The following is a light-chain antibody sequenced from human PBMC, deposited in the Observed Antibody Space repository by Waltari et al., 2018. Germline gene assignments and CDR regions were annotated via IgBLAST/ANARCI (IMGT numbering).Light chain of an antibody. Sequence: QSVLTQPPSVSGAPGQRVTISCTGSSSNIGAGSDVHWYQHLPGTAPKLLIYVNTNRPSGVPDRFSGSKSGTSASLAITGLQPEDESDYYCQSYDSSLSASVFGGGTKLTVL. CDR1: SSNIGAGSD. CDR3: QSYDSSLSASV. J-gene: IGLJ3*02. CDR2: VNT. V-gene: IGLV1-40*01.